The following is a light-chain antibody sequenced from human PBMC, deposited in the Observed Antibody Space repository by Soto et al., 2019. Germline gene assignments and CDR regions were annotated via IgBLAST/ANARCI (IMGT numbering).Light chain of an antibody. J-gene: IGKJ3*01. Sequence: ESVLTQSPGTLSMSPGERATLSCRASQSVSSSYLAWYQQKPGQAPRLLIYGASSRATGIPDRFSGSGSGTDFPLTISRLEPEDFAVYFCQQDVSSPFTFGPGTKVDIK. CDR2: GAS. CDR1: QSVSSSY. CDR3: QQDVSSPFT. V-gene: IGKV3-20*01.